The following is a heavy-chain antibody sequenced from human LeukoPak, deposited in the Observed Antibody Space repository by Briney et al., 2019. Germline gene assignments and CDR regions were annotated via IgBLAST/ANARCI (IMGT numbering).Heavy chain of an antibody. CDR2: IYCSGST. Sequence: SETLSLTCTVSGGSISSYYGSWFRQPPGKGLEWIGYIYCSGSTNYNPSLKSRVTISVDTSKNQFSLKLSSVTAADTAVYYCVRDGESSGWSNAYAFDIWGQGTMVTVSS. CDR1: GGSISSYY. V-gene: IGHV4-59*01. CDR3: VRDGESSGWSNAYAFDI. D-gene: IGHD6-19*01. J-gene: IGHJ3*02.